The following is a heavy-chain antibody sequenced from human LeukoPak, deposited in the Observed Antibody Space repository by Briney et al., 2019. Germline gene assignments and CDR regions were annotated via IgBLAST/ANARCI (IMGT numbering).Heavy chain of an antibody. D-gene: IGHD4-17*01. CDR1: GGSISSYY. CDR3: ARVRKATVTSDAFDI. CDR2: IYYSGST. J-gene: IGHJ3*02. V-gene: IGHV4-59*01. Sequence: SETLSLTCTVSGGSISSYYWSWIRQPPGKGLEWIGNIYYSGSTNYNPSLKSRVTISVDTSKNQFSLKLSSVTAADTAVYYCARVRKATVTSDAFDIWGQGTMVTVSS.